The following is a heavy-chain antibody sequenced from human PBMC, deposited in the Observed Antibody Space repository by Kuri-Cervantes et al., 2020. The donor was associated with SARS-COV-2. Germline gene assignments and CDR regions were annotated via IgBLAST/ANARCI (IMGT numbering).Heavy chain of an antibody. D-gene: IGHD6-6*01. Sequence: GESLKISCAASGFTFSSYSMNWVRQAPGKGLEWVSSISSSSSYIYYADSVKGRFTISRDNAKNSLYLQMNSLGAEDTAVYYCARDRGKIAARIYYYYGMDVWGQGTTVTVSS. CDR3: ARDRGKIAARIYYYYGMDV. V-gene: IGHV3-21*01. CDR2: ISSSSSYI. J-gene: IGHJ6*02. CDR1: GFTFSSYS.